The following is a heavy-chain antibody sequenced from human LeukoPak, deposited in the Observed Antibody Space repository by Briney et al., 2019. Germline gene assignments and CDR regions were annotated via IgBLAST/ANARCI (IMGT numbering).Heavy chain of an antibody. Sequence: GGSLRLSCAASGFTFSSYGMHWVRQAPGKGLEWVAVISYDGSNKYYADSVKGRFTISRDNSKNTLYLQMNSLRAEDTAVYYCAKLLSNSGRFLYWGQGTLVTVSS. CDR3: AKLLSNSGRFLY. CDR2: ISYDGSNK. J-gene: IGHJ4*02. V-gene: IGHV3-30*18. CDR1: GFTFSSYG. D-gene: IGHD4-23*01.